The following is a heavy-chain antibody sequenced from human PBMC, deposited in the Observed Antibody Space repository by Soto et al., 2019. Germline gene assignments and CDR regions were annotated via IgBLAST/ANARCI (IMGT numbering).Heavy chain of an antibody. CDR1: GGSISSGDYY. CDR3: ARAGAGGTLRADY. V-gene: IGHV4-30-4*01. J-gene: IGHJ4*02. D-gene: IGHD1-26*01. Sequence: QVQLQESGPGLVKPSQTLSLTCTVSGGSISSGDYYWSWIRQTPGRGLERIGFIHNTGRTYYNPSLQSRASISVDTPKNQFSLSLTSLAATDTAIYYCARAGAGGTLRADYWGQGTLVTVSS. CDR2: IHNTGRT.